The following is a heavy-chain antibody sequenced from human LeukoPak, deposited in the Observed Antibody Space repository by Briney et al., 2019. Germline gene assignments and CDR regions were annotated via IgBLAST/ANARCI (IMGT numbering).Heavy chain of an antibody. J-gene: IGHJ6*03. CDR1: GGSISSSNYY. D-gene: IGHD2-15*01. CDR3: ARGVHGTHHCSGGSCYSEPRLGYYYYYMDV. Sequence: PSETLSLTCTVSGGSISSSNYYWGWIRQPPGKGLEWIGSIYYSGSTYYNPSLKSRVTILVDTSKNQFSLKLSSVTAADTAVYYCARGVHGTHHCSGGSCYSEPRLGYYYYYMDVWGKGTTVTVSS. V-gene: IGHV4-39*07. CDR2: IYYSGST.